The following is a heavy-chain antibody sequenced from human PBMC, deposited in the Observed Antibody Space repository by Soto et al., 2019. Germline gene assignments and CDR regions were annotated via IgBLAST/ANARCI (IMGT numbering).Heavy chain of an antibody. Sequence: PSETLSLTCTVSGGSISSGGYYWSWIRQHPGKGLEWIGYIYYSGSTNYNPSLKSRVTISVDTSKNQFSLKLSSVTAADTAVYYCAREGPAGIAASMDVWGKGTTVTVSS. CDR3: AREGPAGIAASMDV. J-gene: IGHJ6*04. D-gene: IGHD6-13*01. CDR2: IYYSGST. CDR1: GGSISSGGYY. V-gene: IGHV4-61*08.